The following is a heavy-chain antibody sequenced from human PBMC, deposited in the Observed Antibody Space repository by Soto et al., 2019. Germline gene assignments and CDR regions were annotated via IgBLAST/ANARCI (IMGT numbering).Heavy chain of an antibody. CDR1: GFIFTSYS. J-gene: IGHJ4*02. CDR2: INSGSTSV. D-gene: IGHD3-22*01. Sequence: GGTLSLSCVASGFIFTSYSMNWVRQAPGKGLEWISYINSGSTSVFYADSVKGRFTISRDNAKNSLYLQMNSLRAEDTAVYYCGSSASPDAYWGQGTVVTVSS. CDR3: GSSASPDAY. V-gene: IGHV3-48*01.